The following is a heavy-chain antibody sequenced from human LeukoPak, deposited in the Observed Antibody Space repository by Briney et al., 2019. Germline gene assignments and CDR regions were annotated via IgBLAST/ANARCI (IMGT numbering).Heavy chain of an antibody. D-gene: IGHD2-21*01. V-gene: IGHV4-39*01. J-gene: IGHJ4*02. Sequence: SETLSPTCTVSGGSISSSSYYWGWIRQPPGKGLEWIGSIYYSGSTYYNPSLKSRVTISVDTSKNQFSLKLSSVTAADTAVYYCARFNRYCGGDCYSFDYWGQGTLVTVSS. CDR3: ARFNRYCGGDCYSFDY. CDR1: GGSISSSSYY. CDR2: IYYSGST.